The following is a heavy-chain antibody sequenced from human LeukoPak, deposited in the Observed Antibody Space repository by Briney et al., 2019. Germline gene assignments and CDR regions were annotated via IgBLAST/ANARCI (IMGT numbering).Heavy chain of an antibody. CDR3: ARGRLAYFSFDY. D-gene: IGHD2-21*01. J-gene: IGHJ4*02. Sequence: GGSLRLACAASGFTVSSNYMSWVRQAPGKGLEWVSVIYSGGSTYYADSVKGRFTISRDNSKNTLYLQMNSLRAEDTAVYYCARGRLAYFSFDYWGQGTLVTVSS. CDR2: IYSGGST. V-gene: IGHV3-53*01. CDR1: GFTVSSNY.